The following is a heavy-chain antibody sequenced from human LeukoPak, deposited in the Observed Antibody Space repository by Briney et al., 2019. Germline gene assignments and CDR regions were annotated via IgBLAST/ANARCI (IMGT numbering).Heavy chain of an antibody. CDR2: VNPNSGHT. J-gene: IGHJ4*02. Sequence: ASVKVSCKASGYTFTRYDVNWVRQATGQGLECMGWVNPNSGHTGYAQKFQGRVTMTTNTSISTAYMELSSLRSEDTAVYYCARGAPGSYCSGGSCPYFDSWGQGTLVSVSS. CDR1: GYTFTRYD. V-gene: IGHV1-8*01. CDR3: ARGAPGSYCSGGSCPYFDS. D-gene: IGHD2-15*01.